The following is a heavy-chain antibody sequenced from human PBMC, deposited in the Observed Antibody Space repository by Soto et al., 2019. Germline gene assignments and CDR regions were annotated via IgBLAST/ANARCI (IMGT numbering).Heavy chain of an antibody. CDR2: IYYSGST. Sequence: SETLSLTCTVSGGSISSYYWSWIRQPPGKGLEWIGYIYYSGSTNYNPSLKSRVTISVDTSKNQFSLKLSSVTAADTAVYYCARTVVIAISGSDGDNWFDPWGQGTLVTVSS. CDR3: ARTVVIAISGSDGDNWFDP. D-gene: IGHD2-21*01. CDR1: GGSISSYY. V-gene: IGHV4-59*08. J-gene: IGHJ5*02.